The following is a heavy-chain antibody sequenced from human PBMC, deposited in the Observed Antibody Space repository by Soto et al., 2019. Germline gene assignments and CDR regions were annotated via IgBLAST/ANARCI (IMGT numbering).Heavy chain of an antibody. CDR1: GGSISSGDYY. J-gene: IGHJ4*02. CDR2: IYYSGST. CDR3: TKDLGDGYHFHS. V-gene: IGHV4-30-4*01. Sequence: SETLSLTCTVSGGSISSGDYYWSWIRHPPGKGLEWIGYIYYSGSTYYNPSLKSRVTISVDTSKNQFSLNLSSVTAADTAVCYCTKDLGDGYHFHSLGQGTLVTV. D-gene: IGHD5-12*01.